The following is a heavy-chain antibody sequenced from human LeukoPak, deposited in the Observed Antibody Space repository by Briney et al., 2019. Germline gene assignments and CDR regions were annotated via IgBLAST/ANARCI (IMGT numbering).Heavy chain of an antibody. D-gene: IGHD2-2*01. V-gene: IGHV3-7*01. CDR1: GFTFSSYW. CDR3: ASSDIVVVPAAGPQDAFDI. Sequence: GGSLRLSCAASGFTFSSYWMSWVRQAPGKGLEWVANIKQDGSEKYYVDSVKGRFTISRDNAKNSLYLQMNSLRAEDTAVYYCASSDIVVVPAAGPQDAFDIWGQGTMVTVSS. J-gene: IGHJ3*02. CDR2: IKQDGSEK.